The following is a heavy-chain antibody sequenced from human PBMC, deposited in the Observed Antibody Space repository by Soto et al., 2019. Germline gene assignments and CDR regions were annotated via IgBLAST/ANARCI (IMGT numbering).Heavy chain of an antibody. J-gene: IGHJ4*02. Sequence: QVQLVESGGGVVQPGRSLRLSCAASGFTFSSYAMHWVRQAPGKGLEWVAVISYDGSNKYYADSVKGRFTISRDNSKNTLYLQMNSLRAEDTAVYYCASIRQPNPDYWGQGTLVTVSS. D-gene: IGHD6-13*01. CDR2: ISYDGSNK. CDR3: ASIRQPNPDY. CDR1: GFTFSSYA. V-gene: IGHV3-30-3*01.